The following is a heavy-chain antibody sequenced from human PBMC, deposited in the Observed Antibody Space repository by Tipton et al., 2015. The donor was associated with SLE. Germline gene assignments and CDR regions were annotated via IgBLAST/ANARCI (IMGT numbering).Heavy chain of an antibody. J-gene: IGHJ3*02. Sequence: LRLSCTVSGGSITSSNYYWGWIRQPPGKGLEWIGSLYYSRSKYYNPSLKSRVTMSVDTSKNQFPLRLSSVTAADTAVYYCARPGEAYSWDAFDIWGQGTMVTVSS. CDR3: ARPGEAYSWDAFDI. CDR1: GGSITSSNYY. V-gene: IGHV4-39*06. CDR2: LYYSRSK. D-gene: IGHD2-21*01.